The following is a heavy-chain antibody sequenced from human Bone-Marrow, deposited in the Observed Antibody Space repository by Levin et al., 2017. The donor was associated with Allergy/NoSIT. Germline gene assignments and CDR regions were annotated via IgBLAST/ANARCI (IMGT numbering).Heavy chain of an antibody. D-gene: IGHD3-10*01. V-gene: IGHV4-59*01. CDR1: GGSINAYY. CDR3: ARVGRNPMVRGVMDAFDI. CDR2: IFNSASS. J-gene: IGHJ3*02. Sequence: SETLSLTCTVSGGSINAYYWSWIRQPPGKGLEWLGYIFNSASSEYNPSLKSRVTISIDTSNNQFSLKLMSVTAADTAVYYCARVGRNPMVRGVMDAFDIWGQGTMVTVSS.